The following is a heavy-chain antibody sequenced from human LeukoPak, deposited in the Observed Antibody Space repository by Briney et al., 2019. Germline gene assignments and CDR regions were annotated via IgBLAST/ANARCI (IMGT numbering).Heavy chain of an antibody. D-gene: IGHD3-10*01. CDR1: GGSISSGGYY. V-gene: IGHV4-30-2*01. J-gene: IGHJ4*02. Sequence: SETLSLTCTVSGGSISSGGYYWSWIRQPPGKGLEWIGYIYHSGSTYYNPSLKSRVTISVDRSKNQFSLKLSSVTAADTAVYYCAKDLHIWFGELFPPSGSQTFDYWGQGTLVTVSS. CDR3: AKDLHIWFGELFPPSGSQTFDY. CDR2: IYHSGST.